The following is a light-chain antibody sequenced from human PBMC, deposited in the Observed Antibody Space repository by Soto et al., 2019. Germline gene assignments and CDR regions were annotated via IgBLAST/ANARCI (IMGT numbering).Light chain of an antibody. V-gene: IGKV1-39*01. CDR3: QQRYSTPPA. Sequence: DIQMTQSPSSLSASVGDRVTITCRASQSISSYLNWYQQKPGKAPKLLIYAAFSLQSGVPSRFSGSGSGTDFTLTISSLQPEDFATYYCQQRYSTPPAFGGGTTVEIK. CDR1: QSISSY. CDR2: AAF. J-gene: IGKJ4*01.